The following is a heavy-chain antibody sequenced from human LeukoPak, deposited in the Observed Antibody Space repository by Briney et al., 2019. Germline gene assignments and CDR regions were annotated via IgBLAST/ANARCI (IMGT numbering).Heavy chain of an antibody. CDR2: ISWDRGNI. V-gene: IGHV3-9*01. D-gene: IGHD1-26*01. CDR3: AKDDGRNSGYFKY. CDR1: GFTFDDYA. Sequence: PGGSLRLSCAASGFTFDDYAMHWVRQAPGKGLEWVSGISWDRGNIGYADSVKGRFTISRDNAKNSLYLQMNSLRAEDTALYYCAKDDGRNSGYFKYWGQGTLVTVSS. J-gene: IGHJ4*02.